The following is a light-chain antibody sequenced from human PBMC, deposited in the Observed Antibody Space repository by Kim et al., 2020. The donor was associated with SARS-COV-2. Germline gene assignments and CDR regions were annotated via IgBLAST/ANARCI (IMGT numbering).Light chain of an antibody. CDR1: KLDDKY. Sequence: SYELTQPASVSVSPGQTASITCSGDKLDDKYVGWYQQKPGQSPVLIIYQDTKLPSGIPERFSGSNSGNTATLTISGTQAMDEADYYCQAWDSGIAGVFGGWTQLTVL. J-gene: IGLJ2*01. CDR3: QAWDSGIAGV. V-gene: IGLV3-1*01. CDR2: QDT.